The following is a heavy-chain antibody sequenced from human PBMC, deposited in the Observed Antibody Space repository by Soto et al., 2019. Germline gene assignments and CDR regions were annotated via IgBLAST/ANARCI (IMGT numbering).Heavy chain of an antibody. D-gene: IGHD3-10*01. V-gene: IGHV1-18*01. CDR2: IDTYNSKR. Sequence: HLVQSGPEVKKPGASITVSCTTSGDTFTNFGLSWVRQAPGQGLEWMGWIDTYNSKRNYAQKFHGRLTLTTDTSTSTAYMELKNLGYDDTAVYYCARVVRGVVNWFDPWGQGTLVTVSS. CDR3: ARVVRGVVNWFDP. J-gene: IGHJ5*02. CDR1: GDTFTNFG.